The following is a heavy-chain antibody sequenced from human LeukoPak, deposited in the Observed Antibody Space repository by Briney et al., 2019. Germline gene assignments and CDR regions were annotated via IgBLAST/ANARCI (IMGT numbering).Heavy chain of an antibody. J-gene: IGHJ5*02. CDR1: GFTFSDYY. CDR3: ARGHYDILTGYPPTNWFDP. D-gene: IGHD3-9*01. V-gene: IGHV3-11*01. Sequence: GGSLRLSCAASGFTFSDYYMSWIRQAPGKGLEWVSYISSSGSTIYYADSVKGRFTISRDNAKNSLYLQMNSLRAEDTAVYYCARGHYDILTGYPPTNWFDPWGQGTLVTVSS. CDR2: ISSSGSTI.